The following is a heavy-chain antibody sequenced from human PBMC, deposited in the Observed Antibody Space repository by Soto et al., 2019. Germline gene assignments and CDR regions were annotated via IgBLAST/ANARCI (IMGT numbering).Heavy chain of an antibody. J-gene: IGHJ5*02. CDR3: ARPRDYGGRFDP. Sequence: SETLSLTCTVSGGSISSYYWSWIRQPPGKGLELIGYIYYSGITNYNPSLKSRFTISVDTSKNQFSLKLSSVTAADTAVYYCARPRDYGGRFDPWGQGTLVTVSS. CDR1: GGSISSYY. D-gene: IGHD4-17*01. V-gene: IGHV4-59*01. CDR2: IYYSGIT.